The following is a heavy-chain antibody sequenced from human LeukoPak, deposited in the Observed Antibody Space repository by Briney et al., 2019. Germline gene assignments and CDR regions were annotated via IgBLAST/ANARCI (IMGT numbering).Heavy chain of an antibody. CDR2: INVGNGDT. J-gene: IGHJ4*02. Sequence: GASVKVSCKASGYIFTSYAMHWVRQAPGQGLEWMGYINVGNGDTKYSQKFQGRVTFTRDTSASIAYMELSSLTSEDTAIYYCARKNYGDRHPYDYWGQGTLVTVSS. CDR1: GYIFTSYA. D-gene: IGHD2-21*02. V-gene: IGHV1-3*01. CDR3: ARKNYGDRHPYDY.